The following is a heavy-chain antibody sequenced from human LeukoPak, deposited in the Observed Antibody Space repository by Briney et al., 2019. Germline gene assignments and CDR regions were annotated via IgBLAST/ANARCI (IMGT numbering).Heavy chain of an antibody. V-gene: IGHV4-59*01. J-gene: IGHJ4*02. CDR3: ARGVFTYLDY. CDR2: IYYSGST. CDR1: GGSISSYY. Sequence: SETLSLTCTVSGGSISSYYWSWIRQPPGKGLEWIGYIYYSGSTNYNPSLKSRVTISVDTSKNQFSLKLSSVTAADTVVYYCARGVFTYLDYWGQGTLVTVSS.